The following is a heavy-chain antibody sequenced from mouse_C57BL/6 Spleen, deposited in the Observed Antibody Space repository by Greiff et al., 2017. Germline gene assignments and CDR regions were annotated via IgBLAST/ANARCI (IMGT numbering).Heavy chain of an antibody. J-gene: IGHJ2*01. D-gene: IGHD1-1*01. CDR3: ARWGTTVLDY. CDR2: INPGSGGT. Sequence: VQLQESGAELVRPGTSVKVSCKASGYAFTNYLIEWVKQRPGQGLEWIGVINPGSGGTNYNEKFKGKATLTADKSSSTAYMQLSSLTSEDSAVYFCARWGTTVLDYWGQGTTLTVSS. V-gene: IGHV1-54*01. CDR1: GYAFTNYL.